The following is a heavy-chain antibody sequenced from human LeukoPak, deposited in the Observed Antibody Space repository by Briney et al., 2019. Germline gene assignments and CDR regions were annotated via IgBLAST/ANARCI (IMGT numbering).Heavy chain of an antibody. CDR1: GGSISSSSYY. V-gene: IGHV4-39*07. CDR2: IYYSGST. CDR3: ARGPRRPSRGYQGRNAQQLAGFHFDP. D-gene: IGHD2-2*01. Sequence: PSETLSLTCTVSGGSISSSSYYWGWIRQPPGKGLEWIGSIYYSGSTYYNPSLKSRVTISVDTSKNQFSLKLSSVTAADTAVYYCARGPRRPSRGYQGRNAQQLAGFHFDPWGQGTLVTVSS. J-gene: IGHJ5*02.